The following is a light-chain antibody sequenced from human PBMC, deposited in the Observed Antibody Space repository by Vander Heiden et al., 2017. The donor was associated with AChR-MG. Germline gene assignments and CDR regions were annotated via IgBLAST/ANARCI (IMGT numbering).Light chain of an antibody. CDR2: STD. Sequence: QTVVTQEPSLSVSPGGTVTLTCGLSSGSVSTRHYPTWYHQTPGQAPRALIYSTDSRSSGVPDRFSGSILGNKAALTISGAQADDESHYYCLLYMGSGIRVFGGGTKLTVL. V-gene: IGLV8-61*01. J-gene: IGLJ3*02. CDR3: LLYMGSGIRV. CDR1: SGSVSTRHY.